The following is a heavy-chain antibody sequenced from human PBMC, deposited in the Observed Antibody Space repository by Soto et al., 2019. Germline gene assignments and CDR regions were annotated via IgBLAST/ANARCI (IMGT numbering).Heavy chain of an antibody. CDR3: ARDAPGEAPY. Sequence: QVQLQESGPGLVRPSQTLSLTYTVSGGSITNGDYYWNWIRQHPGKGLEWIGYINYRGTTFYNPSLKSRVFISVETSKNQFPLNLSSVTAADTAVYFCARDAPGEAPYWGQGTLVTVSS. CDR2: INYRGTT. CDR1: GGSITNGDYY. D-gene: IGHD2-2*01. V-gene: IGHV4-31*03. J-gene: IGHJ4*02.